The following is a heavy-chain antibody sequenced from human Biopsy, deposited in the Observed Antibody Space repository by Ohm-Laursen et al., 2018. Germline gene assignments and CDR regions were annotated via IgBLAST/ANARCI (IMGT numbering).Heavy chain of an antibody. CDR1: GDSISSYY. Sequence: SDTLSLTCTVSGDSISSYYWSWIRQPPGKGLEWIGYVYYTGSTDYNPSLESRVTISVGTSKNHFSLRLRSVTPADTAIYYCARDRGFYSDRTVPGYFDLWGRGTLVTVS. D-gene: IGHD3-22*01. V-gene: IGHV4-59*01. J-gene: IGHJ2*01. CDR2: VYYTGST. CDR3: ARDRGFYSDRTVPGYFDL.